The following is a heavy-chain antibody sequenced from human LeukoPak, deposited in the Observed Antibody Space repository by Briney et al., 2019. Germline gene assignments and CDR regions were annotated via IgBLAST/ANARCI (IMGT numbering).Heavy chain of an antibody. CDR1: GFTFSSYG. D-gene: IGHD5-12*01. V-gene: IGHV3-30*18. CDR3: AKEGIVDSGYERGHYYYYYMDV. Sequence: GSLRLSCAASGFTFSSYGMHWVRQAPGKGLEWVAVISYDGSNKYYADSVKGRFTISRDNSKNTLYLQMNSLRAEDTAVYYCAKEGIVDSGYERGHYYYYYMDVWGKGTTVTVSS. CDR2: ISYDGSNK. J-gene: IGHJ6*03.